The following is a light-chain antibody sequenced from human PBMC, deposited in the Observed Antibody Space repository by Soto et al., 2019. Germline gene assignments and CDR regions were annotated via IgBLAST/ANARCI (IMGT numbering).Light chain of an antibody. CDR1: SSNIGSNT. CDR3: AAWDDSLNGVV. Sequence: QSVLTQPPSASGTPGQRVTISCSGSSSNIGSNTVNWYQQPPGTAPKLLIYTINQRPSGVPDRFSGSRSGTSASLAISGLQSEDEAHYYCAAWDDSLNGVVFGGGTKLTVL. J-gene: IGLJ3*02. V-gene: IGLV1-44*01. CDR2: TIN.